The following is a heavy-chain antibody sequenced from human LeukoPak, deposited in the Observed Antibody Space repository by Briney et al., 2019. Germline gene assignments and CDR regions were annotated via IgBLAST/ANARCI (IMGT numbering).Heavy chain of an antibody. V-gene: IGHV3-21*01. CDR2: ISNSGSYI. Sequence: GGSLRLSCAASGFTFSSYSMNWVRQAPGKGLEWVSSISNSGSYIYYADSVKGRFTISRDNAKNSLYLQMNSLRAEDTAVYYCANHLACGSTSCPPFDYWGQGTLVTVSS. CDR3: ANHLACGSTSCPPFDY. CDR1: GFTFSSYS. J-gene: IGHJ4*02. D-gene: IGHD2-2*01.